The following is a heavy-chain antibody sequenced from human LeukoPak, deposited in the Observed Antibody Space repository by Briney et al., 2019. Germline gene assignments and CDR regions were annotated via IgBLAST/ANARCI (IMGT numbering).Heavy chain of an antibody. CDR3: ARVSITMVRGVPPGMDV. CDR2: INHSGST. J-gene: IGHJ6*02. V-gene: IGHV4-34*01. Sequence: SETLSLTCAVYGGSFSGYYWSWIRQPPGKGLECIGEINHSGSTNYNPSLKSRVTISVDTSKNPFSLKLSSVTAADTAVYYCARVSITMVRGVPPGMDVWGQGTTVTVSS. CDR1: GGSFSGYY. D-gene: IGHD3-10*01.